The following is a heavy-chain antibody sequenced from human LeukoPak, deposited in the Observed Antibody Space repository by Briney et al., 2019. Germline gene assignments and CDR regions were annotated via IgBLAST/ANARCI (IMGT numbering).Heavy chain of an antibody. V-gene: IGHV3-23*01. CDR2: ISGSGGST. CDR1: GFTFSSYA. Sequence: PGGSLRLSCAASGFTFSSYAMSWVRQAPGKGLEWVSAISGSGGSTYYADSVKGRSTISRDNSKNTLYLQMNSLRAEDTAVYYCAKIIFSSWYYFDYWGQGTLVTVSS. J-gene: IGHJ4*02. D-gene: IGHD6-13*01. CDR3: AKIIFSSWYYFDY.